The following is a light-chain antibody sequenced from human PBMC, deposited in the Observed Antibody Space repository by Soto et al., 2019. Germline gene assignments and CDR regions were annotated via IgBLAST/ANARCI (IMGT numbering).Light chain of an antibody. CDR2: GAS. CDR3: QHYNNWPPWT. V-gene: IGKV3-15*01. Sequence: EVVMTQSPATLSVSPGERATLSCRASQRISSNLAWYQQRPGQAPRLLIYGASTRAPGIPARFSGSGSETEFTLTMSSLQSEDFAVYYCQHYNNWPPWTFGQ. J-gene: IGKJ1*01. CDR1: QRISSN.